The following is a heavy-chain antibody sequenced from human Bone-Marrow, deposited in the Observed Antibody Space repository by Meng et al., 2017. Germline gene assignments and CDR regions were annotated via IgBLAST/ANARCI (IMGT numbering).Heavy chain of an antibody. J-gene: IGHJ5*02. CDR3: ARGSTNWFDP. V-gene: IGHV4-31*01. Sequence: QVPLQGSAPGLLKPSQTLSLTCTVSGGSISSVGNYWSWIRQHSGKGLEWIGYIYYSGNTYYNPSLKSLVNISVDTSKNQFSLKVSSVTAADTAVYYCARGSTNWFDPWGQGILVTVSS. CDR2: IYYSGNT. CDR1: GGSISSVGNY.